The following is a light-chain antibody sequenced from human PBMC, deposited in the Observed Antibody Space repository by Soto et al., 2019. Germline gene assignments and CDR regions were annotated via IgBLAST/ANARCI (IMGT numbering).Light chain of an antibody. Sequence: QSVLTQPPSVSGAPGQRVTISCTGSSSNIGAQFDVHWYQQLPGAAPKLLIYGNINRPSGIPDRFSASKSGTSASLAISGLQAEDESDYYCHSYKKSLSGYDFGTRTKDTDL. CDR1: SSNIGAQFD. CDR2: GNI. J-gene: IGLJ1*01. CDR3: HSYKKSLSGYD. V-gene: IGLV1-40*01.